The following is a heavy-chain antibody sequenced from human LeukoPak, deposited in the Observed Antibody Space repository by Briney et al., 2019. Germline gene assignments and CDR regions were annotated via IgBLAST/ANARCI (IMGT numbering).Heavy chain of an antibody. D-gene: IGHD6-19*01. CDR3: ASLRLVLGYYFDY. V-gene: IGHV4-34*01. CDR2: INHSGST. Sequence: SETLSLTCAVYGGSFSGYYWSWIRQPPGKGLEWIGEINHSGSTNYNPSLKSRVTISVDTSKNQFSLKLSSVTAAGTAVYYCASLRLVLGYYFDYWGQGTLVTVSS. CDR1: GGSFSGYY. J-gene: IGHJ4*02.